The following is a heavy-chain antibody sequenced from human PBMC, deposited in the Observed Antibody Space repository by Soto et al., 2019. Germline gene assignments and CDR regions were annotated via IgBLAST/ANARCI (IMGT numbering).Heavy chain of an antibody. D-gene: IGHD6-13*01. J-gene: IGHJ4*02. CDR2: ISAYNGNT. V-gene: IGHV1-18*01. CDR1: GYTFTSYG. Sequence: QVQLVQSVGEVKKPGASVKVSCWASGYTFTSYGISWVRQAPGQGLEWLGWISAYNGNTNYAQKLQGRVTMTTDAATSTAYMELRSRRSDDTAVYYCARDLAAAGPFDYWGQGTLVTVSS. CDR3: ARDLAAAGPFDY.